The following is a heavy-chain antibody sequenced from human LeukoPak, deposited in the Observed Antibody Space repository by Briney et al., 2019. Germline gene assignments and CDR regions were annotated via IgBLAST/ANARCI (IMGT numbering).Heavy chain of an antibody. J-gene: IGHJ6*02. D-gene: IGHD2-2*02. CDR1: GGSFSGNY. CDR2: INHSGST. CDR3: ARVRRIVVVPAAIPRRTLYGMDV. V-gene: IGHV4-34*01. Sequence: SETLSLTCAVYGGSFSGNYWSWIRQPPGKGLEWIGEINHSGSTKYNPSLNSRVTISVDTSKSQFSLKLSSVTAADTAVYYCARVRRIVVVPAAIPRRTLYGMDVWGQGTTITVSS.